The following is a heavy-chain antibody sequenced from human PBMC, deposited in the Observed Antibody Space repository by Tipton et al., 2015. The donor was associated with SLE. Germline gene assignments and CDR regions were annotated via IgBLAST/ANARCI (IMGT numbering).Heavy chain of an antibody. D-gene: IGHD3-16*01. V-gene: IGHV4-39*07. Sequence: TLSLTCSVSGDSLSSNNYYWGWIRQSPAQGLEWIGTIHYAGGTYYNPSLRSRLTISVDTSENHFSLNLNSVTAADTAVYFCARQRGYYDGTPFPPWNFDLWGRGAQVTVSS. CDR3: ARQRGYYDGTPFPPWNFDL. CDR1: GDSLSSNNYY. CDR2: IHYAGGT. J-gene: IGHJ2*01.